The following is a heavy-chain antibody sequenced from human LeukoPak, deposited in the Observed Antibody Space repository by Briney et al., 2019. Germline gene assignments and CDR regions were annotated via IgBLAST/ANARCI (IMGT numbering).Heavy chain of an antibody. V-gene: IGHV3-74*01. CDR3: ARETYYYGSGSSDVHDY. Sequence: GGSLRLFCAASGLTFRSYWMHWVRQARGKGLVWVSRINSDGSSTSYADSVKGRFTISRDNAKNTLYLQMNSLRAEDTAVYYCARETYYYGSGSSDVHDYWGQGTLVTVSS. CDR2: INSDGSST. CDR1: GLTFRSYW. D-gene: IGHD3-10*01. J-gene: IGHJ4*02.